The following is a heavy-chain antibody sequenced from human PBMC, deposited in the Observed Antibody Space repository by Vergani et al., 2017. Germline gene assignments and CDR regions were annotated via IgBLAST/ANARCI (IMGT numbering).Heavy chain of an antibody. CDR2: FDPEDGET. D-gene: IGHD3-10*01. Sequence: QVQLVQSGAEVKKPGASVKVSCKVSGYTLTELSMHWVRQALGKGLEWMGGFDPEDGETIYAQKFQGRVTMTEDTSTDTAYMELSSLRSEDTAVYYCATGQGKLWFGTHFFDYWGQGTLVTVSS. J-gene: IGHJ4*02. CDR3: ATGQGKLWFGTHFFDY. CDR1: GYTLTELS. V-gene: IGHV1-24*01.